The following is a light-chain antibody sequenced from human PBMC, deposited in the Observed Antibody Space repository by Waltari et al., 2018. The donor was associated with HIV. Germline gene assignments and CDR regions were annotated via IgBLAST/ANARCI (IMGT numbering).Light chain of an antibody. CDR3: QQADNFPHT. Sequence: DTQMTQSPSSVSASVGDRVSITCRASQSVGTSVAWYQQKPSKTPKLIIFEASRLQPGVPLRFSGSGSGTSFTLTISSLQPEDLATYYCQQADNFPHTVGQGT. V-gene: IGKV1-12*01. CDR1: QSVGTS. CDR2: EAS. J-gene: IGKJ2*01.